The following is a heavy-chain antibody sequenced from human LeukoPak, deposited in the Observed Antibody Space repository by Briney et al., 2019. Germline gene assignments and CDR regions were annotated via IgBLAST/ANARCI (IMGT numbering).Heavy chain of an antibody. CDR3: AREVDLEYFRHFAFDV. J-gene: IGHJ3*01. V-gene: IGHV4-4*07. D-gene: IGHD3-9*01. CDR2: LFATGTT. Sequence: SETLSLTCAVSGGSISNAFWSWLRQPAGKGLEWIGYLFATGTTKYNPSFKSGFTLSIDTSKNHFFLNLTSVTVADPAGYYFAREVDLEYFRHFAFDVWGQGTMVSDSS. CDR1: GGSISNAF.